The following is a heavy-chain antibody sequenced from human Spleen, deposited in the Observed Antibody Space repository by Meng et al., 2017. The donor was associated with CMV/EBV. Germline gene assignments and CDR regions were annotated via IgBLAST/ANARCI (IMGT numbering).Heavy chain of an antibody. J-gene: IGHJ6*02. CDR2: IRYDGSNK. Sequence: GESLKISCAASGFTFSSYGMHWVRQAPGKGLEWVAFIRYDGSNKYYADSVKGRFTISRDNSKNTLYLQMNSLRAEDTAVYYCARDGISTTTSRHYYALDVWGQGTTVTVSS. V-gene: IGHV3-30*02. CDR3: ARDGISTTTSRHYYALDV. CDR1: GFTFSSYG. D-gene: IGHD2/OR15-2a*01.